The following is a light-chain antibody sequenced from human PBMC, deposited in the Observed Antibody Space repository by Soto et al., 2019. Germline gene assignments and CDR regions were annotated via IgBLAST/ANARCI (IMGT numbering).Light chain of an antibody. CDR3: QQSYSTPRT. Sequence: DIQMTQSPSSLSASVGDRVTITCRASQSISSYLNWYQQKPGKAPKLLIYAASSLQSGVPSRFSGRGSGTDFTLTISSXQPEDFATYYCQQSYSTPRTFGQGTKVDIK. CDR1: QSISSY. CDR2: AAS. J-gene: IGKJ1*01. V-gene: IGKV1-39*01.